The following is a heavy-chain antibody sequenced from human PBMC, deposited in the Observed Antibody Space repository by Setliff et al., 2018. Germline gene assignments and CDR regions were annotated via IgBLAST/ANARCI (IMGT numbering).Heavy chain of an antibody. J-gene: IGHJ4*02. V-gene: IGHV1-18*01. CDR3: SRLVRFCTKTACQRLSGGEF. CDR2: ISSYTGKT. D-gene: IGHD2-8*01. CDR1: GYTFNDYG. Sequence: ASVKVSCKTPGYTFNDYGITWVRQVPGQGLEWMGWISSYTGKTYYAEKLQGRVTLTTDTSTSTAYLDLRSLESDDTAVYYCSRLVRFCTKTACQRLSGGEFWGQGTLVTVSS.